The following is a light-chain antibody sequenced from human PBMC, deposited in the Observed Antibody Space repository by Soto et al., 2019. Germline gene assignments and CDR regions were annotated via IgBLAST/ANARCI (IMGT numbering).Light chain of an antibody. V-gene: IGLV3-21*04. CDR3: QVWDSSSAHWV. CDR1: NIGTKS. Sequence: SYELTQPPSVSVAPGKTARISCGWNNIGTKSVHWYQQKPGQAPVLVIYDDTERPPGIPERFSGSNSGNSATLTISRVEAGDEADYYSQVWDSSSAHWVFGGGTQLTVL. CDR2: DDT. J-gene: IGLJ3*02.